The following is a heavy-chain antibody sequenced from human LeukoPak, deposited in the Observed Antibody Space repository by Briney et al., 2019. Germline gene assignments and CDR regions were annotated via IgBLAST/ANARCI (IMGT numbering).Heavy chain of an antibody. CDR3: ATRPKSGYSSRFDY. V-gene: IGHV5-51*01. CDR2: IYPSDSDI. CDR1: GYSFTDYW. D-gene: IGHD5-18*01. Sequence: GESLKISCTGSGYSFTDYWVAWVRQMPGKGLEWMGVIYPSDSDIRYTPSFQGQVTISADKSISTAYLQWSSLKASDTAMYYCATRPKSGYSSRFDYWGQGTLVTVSS. J-gene: IGHJ4*02.